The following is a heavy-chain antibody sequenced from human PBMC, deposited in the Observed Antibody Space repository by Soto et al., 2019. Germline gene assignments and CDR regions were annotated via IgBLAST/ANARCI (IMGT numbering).Heavy chain of an antibody. CDR3: ARVRKYYNSSGYYYFDY. D-gene: IGHD3-22*01. CDR1: GGTFSSYA. CDR2: IIPIFGTA. Sequence: QVQLVQSGAEVKKPGSSVKVSCTASGGTFSSYAISWVRQAPGQGLEWMGGIIPIFGTANYAQKFQGRVTITADESTSTAYMELSSLRSEDTAVYYCARVRKYYNSSGYYYFDYWGQGTLVTVSS. J-gene: IGHJ4*02. V-gene: IGHV1-69*01.